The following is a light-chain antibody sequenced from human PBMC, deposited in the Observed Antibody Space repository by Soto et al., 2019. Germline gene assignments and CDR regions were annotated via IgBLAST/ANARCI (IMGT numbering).Light chain of an antibody. CDR3: QQRSSWPLT. CDR1: QSVSVN. Sequence: EIVMTQSPATLSVSPGERATLSCRASQSVSVNLAWYQQKPGQAPRLLIYGVSTRATGIPARFSGSESGTEFTLTISSLQSEDFAVYYCQQRSSWPLTFGGGTKVDIK. CDR2: GVS. V-gene: IGKV3-15*01. J-gene: IGKJ4*01.